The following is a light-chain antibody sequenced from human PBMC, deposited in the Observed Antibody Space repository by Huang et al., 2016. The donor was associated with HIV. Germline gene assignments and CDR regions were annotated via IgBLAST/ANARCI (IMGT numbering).Light chain of an antibody. J-gene: IGKJ1*01. CDR3: LQHRGYPRT. CDR2: AAS. CDR1: QDISNY. Sequence: DIQLTQSPSAMSASVGDRVSITCRASQDISNYLAWFQQKPGGAPKRLIYAASSLQSGVPSRFSGSRSRAKFTLTISSLQPEDFAAYYCLQHRGYPRTFGQGTNV. V-gene: IGKV1-17*03.